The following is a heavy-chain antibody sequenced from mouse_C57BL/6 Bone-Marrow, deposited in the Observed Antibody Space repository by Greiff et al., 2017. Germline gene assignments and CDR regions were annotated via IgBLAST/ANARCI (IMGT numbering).Heavy chain of an antibody. CDR1: GFTFSDFY. CDR2: SRNKANDYTT. D-gene: IGHD4-1*01. CDR3: ARDPLGPPYWYFDV. V-gene: IGHV7-1*01. J-gene: IGHJ1*03. Sequence: EVMLVESGGGLVQSGRSLRLSCATSGFTFSDFYMEWVRQAPGKGLEWIAASRNKANDYTTEYSASVKGRFIVSRDTSQSILYLQMNALRAEDTAIYYCARDPLGPPYWYFDVWGTGTTVTVSS.